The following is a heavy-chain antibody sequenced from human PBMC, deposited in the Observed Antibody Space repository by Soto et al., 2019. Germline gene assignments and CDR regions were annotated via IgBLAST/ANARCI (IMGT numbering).Heavy chain of an antibody. CDR1: GFSYRRYG. Sequence: QVQLVESGGGVVQPGRSLRLSCAASGFSYRRYGMHWVRQAPGKGLEWVAHISYDGTEKYNADSVKGRFTISRDNSKNTLYLEMRSLRPEDTAVYFCAKDRSYDYDAFDFWGQGTLVTISS. CDR3: AKDRSYDYDAFDF. CDR2: ISYDGTEK. V-gene: IGHV3-30*18. J-gene: IGHJ3*01. D-gene: IGHD5-12*01.